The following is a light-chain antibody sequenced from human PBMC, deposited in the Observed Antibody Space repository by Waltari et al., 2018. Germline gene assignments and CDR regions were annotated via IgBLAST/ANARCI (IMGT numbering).Light chain of an antibody. CDR1: TSAGGNYNL. V-gene: IGLV2-23*02. J-gene: IGLJ1*01. Sequence: QSALTQPASVSGTPGQSNTISCPGTTSAGGNYNLVPWYQQHPGKAPKLTFCEVLKRPSGVSDRFSGSKSGNTASLTISGLQAEDEADYYCCSYAGSGTYVFGTGTKVTVL. CDR2: EVL. CDR3: CSYAGSGTYV.